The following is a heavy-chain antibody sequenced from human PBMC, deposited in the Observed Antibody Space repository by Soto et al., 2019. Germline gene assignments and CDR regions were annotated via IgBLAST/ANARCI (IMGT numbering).Heavy chain of an antibody. CDR2: IYYSGST. D-gene: IGHD3-10*01. CDR1: GGSISSYY. J-gene: IGHJ4*02. CDR3: AREDYYGSGSYYSGN. V-gene: IGHV4-59*01. Sequence: SETLSLTCTVSGGSISSYYWSWIRQPPGKGLEWIGYIYYSGSTNYNPSLKSRVTISVDTSKNQFSLKLSSVTAADTAVYYCAREDYYGSGSYYSGNWGQGTLVTVSS.